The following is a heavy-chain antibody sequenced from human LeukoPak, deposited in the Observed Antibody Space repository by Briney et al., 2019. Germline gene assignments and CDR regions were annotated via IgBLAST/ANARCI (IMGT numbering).Heavy chain of an antibody. J-gene: IGHJ4*02. V-gene: IGHV3-30*04. CDR2: ISYDGSNT. Sequence: GGSLRPTCAASGFTFSSYAMHWVRQAPGKGGEWVAVISYDGSNTYYADSVKGRFTISRDNSKNTLSLQMNSLRAEDTAVYYWARDSSGWYRAGKRGIFDYWGQGTLVTVSS. D-gene: IGHD6-19*01. CDR3: ARDSSGWYRAGKRGIFDY. CDR1: GFTFSSYA.